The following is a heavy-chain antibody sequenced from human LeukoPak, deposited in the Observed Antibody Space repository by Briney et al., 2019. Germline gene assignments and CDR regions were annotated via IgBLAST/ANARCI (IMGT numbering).Heavy chain of an antibody. CDR2: IYYSGST. V-gene: IGHV4-39*01. D-gene: IGHD2-2*01. CDR1: GGSISSSSYY. J-gene: IGHJ4*02. Sequence: PSETLSLTCTVSGGSISSSSYYWGWIRQPPGKGLEWIGSIYYSGSTYYNPSLKSRVTISVDTSKNQCSLKLSSVTAADTAVYYCARNGRQLPFDYWGQGTLVTVSS. CDR3: ARNGRQLPFDY.